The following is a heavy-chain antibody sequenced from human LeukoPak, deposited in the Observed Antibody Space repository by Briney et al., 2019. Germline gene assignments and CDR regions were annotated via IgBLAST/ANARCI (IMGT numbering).Heavy chain of an antibody. Sequence: PSETLSLTCTVSGGSISSGDYYWSWIRQPPGKGLEWIGYIYYSGSTYYNPSLKSRVTISVDTSENQFSLKLSSVTAADTAVYYCARGIAAAGTTSSYYFDYWGQGTLVTVSS. CDR3: ARGIAAAGTTSSYYFDY. V-gene: IGHV4-30-4*01. CDR2: IYYSGST. CDR1: GGSISSGDYY. D-gene: IGHD6-13*01. J-gene: IGHJ4*02.